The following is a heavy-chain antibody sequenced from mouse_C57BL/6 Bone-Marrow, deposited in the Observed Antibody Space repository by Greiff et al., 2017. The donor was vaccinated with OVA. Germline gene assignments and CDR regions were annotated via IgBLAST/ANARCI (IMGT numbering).Heavy chain of an antibody. CDR1: GYTFTDYN. J-gene: IGHJ1*03. D-gene: IGHD2-4*01. Sequence: LKESRPELVKPGASVKIPCKASGYTFTDYNMDWVKQSHGKSLEWIGDINPNNGGTIYNQKFKGKATLTVDKSSSTAYMELRSLTSEDTAVYYCAIGYDYDGYWYFDVWGTGTTVTVSS. CDR2: INPNNGGT. V-gene: IGHV1-18*01. CDR3: AIGYDYDGYWYFDV.